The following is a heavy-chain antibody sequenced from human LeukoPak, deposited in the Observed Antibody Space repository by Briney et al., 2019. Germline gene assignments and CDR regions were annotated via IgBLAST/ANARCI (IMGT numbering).Heavy chain of an antibody. V-gene: IGHV3-53*01. Sequence: GGSLRLSCAASGLTVSSSYMSWVRQAPGKGLEWVSIIYNDGSTYYSDSMKGRFTISRDNSKNTLYLQVNSLRAEDTAMYYCARNILFAFDIWGQGTMVTVSS. CDR1: GLTVSSSY. J-gene: IGHJ3*02. CDR3: ARNILFAFDI. CDR2: IYNDGST.